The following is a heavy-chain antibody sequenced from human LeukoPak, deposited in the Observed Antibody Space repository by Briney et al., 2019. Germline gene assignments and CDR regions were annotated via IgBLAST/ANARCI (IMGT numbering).Heavy chain of an antibody. V-gene: IGHV4-61*01. CDR3: ARHARATVVSPFDY. D-gene: IGHD4-23*01. Sequence: SETLSLTCTVSGGSVSSGSYYWSWIRQPPGKGLEWIGYIYYSGSTNYNPSLKSRVTISVDTSKNQFSLKLSSVTAADTAVYYCARHARATVVSPFDYWGQGTLVTVSS. CDR2: IYYSGST. J-gene: IGHJ4*02. CDR1: GGSVSSGSYY.